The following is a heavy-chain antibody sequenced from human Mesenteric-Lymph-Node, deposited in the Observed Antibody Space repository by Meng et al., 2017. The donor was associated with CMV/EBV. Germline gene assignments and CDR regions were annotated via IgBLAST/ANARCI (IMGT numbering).Heavy chain of an antibody. CDR2: IHSNTRIP. CDR3: ARDWGSWETTQYFPH. CDR1: GYHINNFA. J-gene: IGHJ1*01. V-gene: IGHV7-4-1*02. Sequence: SGYHINNFAMNWVRQAPGQGLEWMGWIHSNTRIPTYAQGFTGRFVFSMDTSVSTAYLQINSLKAEDTAVYYCARDWGSWETTQYFPHWGQGTLVTVSS. D-gene: IGHD6-13*01.